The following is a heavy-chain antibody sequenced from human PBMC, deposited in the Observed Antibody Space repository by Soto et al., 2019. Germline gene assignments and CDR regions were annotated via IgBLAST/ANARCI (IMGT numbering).Heavy chain of an antibody. V-gene: IGHV3-73*01. Sequence: GGSLRLSCAASGFTFSGSAMHWVRQASGKGLEWVGRIRSKANSYATAYAASVKGRFTISRDDSKNTAYLQMNSLKTEDTAVYYCTRGSGVPAAIPFERYYYYYYYMDVWGKGTTVTVSS. CDR2: IRSKANSYAT. D-gene: IGHD2-2*02. CDR1: GFTFSGSA. CDR3: TRGSGVPAAIPFERYYYYYYYMDV. J-gene: IGHJ6*03.